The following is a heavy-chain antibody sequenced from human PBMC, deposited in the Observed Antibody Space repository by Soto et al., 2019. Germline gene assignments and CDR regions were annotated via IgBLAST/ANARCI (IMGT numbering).Heavy chain of an antibody. CDR3: ARETPRHCSSNSCPAHHYYGMDV. CDR1: GYTVTSYG. D-gene: IGHD2-2*01. CDR2: ISAYNGNT. Sequence: ASVKVSCKASGYTVTSYGISWVRQAPGQGLEWMGWISAYNGNTNDAQKVQGRVTMTTDTSTTTAYMELRSLRSDDTAVYYCARETPRHCSSNSCPAHHYYGMDVWGQGTTVTVSS. J-gene: IGHJ6*02. V-gene: IGHV1-18*04.